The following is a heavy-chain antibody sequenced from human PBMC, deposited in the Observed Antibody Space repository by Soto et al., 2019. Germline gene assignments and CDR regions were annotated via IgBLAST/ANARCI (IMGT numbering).Heavy chain of an antibody. CDR2: ISSSSSYI. CDR1: GFTFSSYG. Sequence: EVQLVESGGGLVKPGGSLRLSCAASGFTFSSYGMNWVRQAPGKGLEWVSSISSSSSYIYYADSVKGRFTISRDNAKNSLYLQMNSLRAEDTAVYYCAAAPTVTTPYWYFDLWGRGTLVTVSS. CDR3: AAAPTVTTPYWYFDL. V-gene: IGHV3-21*01. J-gene: IGHJ2*01. D-gene: IGHD4-17*01.